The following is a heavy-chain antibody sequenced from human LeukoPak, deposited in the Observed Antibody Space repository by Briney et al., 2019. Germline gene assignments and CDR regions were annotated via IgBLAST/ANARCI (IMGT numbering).Heavy chain of an antibody. J-gene: IGHJ6*03. D-gene: IGHD1-7*01. V-gene: IGHV3-30*02. CDR2: IRYDGSNK. CDR1: GFTFSSYG. CDR3: AKDGNWNYVGYYYYYMDV. Sequence: PGGSLRLSCAASGFTFSSYGMHWVRQAPGKGPEWLAFIRYDGSNKYYADSVKGRFTISRDNSKNTLYLQMNSMRAEDTAVYYCAKDGNWNYVGYYYYYMDVWGKGTTVTVSS.